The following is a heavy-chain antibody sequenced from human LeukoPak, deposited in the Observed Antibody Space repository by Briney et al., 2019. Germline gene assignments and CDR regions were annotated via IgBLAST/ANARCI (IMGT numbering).Heavy chain of an antibody. V-gene: IGHV4-34*01. D-gene: IGHD3-10*01. CDR1: GGSFSGYY. J-gene: IGHJ6*03. CDR2: INHSGST. CDR3: ARAMGVGSGSYCCYYYYMDV. Sequence: SETLSLTCAVYGGSFSGYYWSWIRQPPGKGLEWIGEINHSGSTNYNPSLKSRVTISVDTSKNQFSLKLSSVTAADTAVYYCARAMGVGSGSYCCYYYYMDVWGKGTTVTISS.